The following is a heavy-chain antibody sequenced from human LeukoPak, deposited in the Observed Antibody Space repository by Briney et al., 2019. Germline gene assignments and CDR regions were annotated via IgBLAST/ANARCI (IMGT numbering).Heavy chain of an antibody. D-gene: IGHD3-3*01. CDR2: IYPGDSDT. CDR3: ARVGLWSGYYLFDY. Sequence: GEPLQISCQGSGYSFTSYWIGWVRPMPGKGLEWMGIIYPGDSDTRYSPSFQGQVTISADKSISTAYLQWSSLKASDTAMYYCARVGLWSGYYLFDYWGQGTLVTVSS. V-gene: IGHV5-51*01. CDR1: GYSFTSYW. J-gene: IGHJ4*02.